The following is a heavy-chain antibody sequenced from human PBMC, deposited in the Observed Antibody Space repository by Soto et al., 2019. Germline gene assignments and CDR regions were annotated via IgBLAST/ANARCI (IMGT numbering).Heavy chain of an antibody. CDR2: LSGSGGST. J-gene: IGHJ5*02. D-gene: IGHD2-2*01. CDR3: AKDTVPVATPWFDP. V-gene: IGHV3-23*01. Sequence: PVGSLRLSFAASGFTFSNYAMSWVRQAPGKGLEWVSTLSGSGGSTYYADSVKGRFTISRDNSKNTLYLQMNSLRAEDTAVYYCAKDTVPVATPWFDPWGQGTLVTVSS. CDR1: GFTFSNYA.